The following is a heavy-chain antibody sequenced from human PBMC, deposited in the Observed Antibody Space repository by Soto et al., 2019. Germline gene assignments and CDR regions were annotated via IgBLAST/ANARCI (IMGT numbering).Heavy chain of an antibody. CDR1: GGSVSSSSCY. V-gene: IGHV4-39*01. Sequence: SETLSLTCTVSGGSVSSSSCYWGWIRQPPGKGLEWIGSIYYSGSTYYNPSLKSRVTISVDTSKNQFSLKLSSVTAADTAVYYCARGGIIMVRGRHWFDRWGQGTVVTVSS. CDR3: ARGGIIMVRGRHWFDR. CDR2: IYYSGST. J-gene: IGHJ5*02. D-gene: IGHD3-10*01.